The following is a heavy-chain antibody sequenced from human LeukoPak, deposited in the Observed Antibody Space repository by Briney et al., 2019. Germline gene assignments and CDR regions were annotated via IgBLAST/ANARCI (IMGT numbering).Heavy chain of an antibody. CDR3: AKDMVSGIAAAGFDY. V-gene: IGHV3-9*01. CDR1: GFTFDDYA. D-gene: IGHD6-13*01. Sequence: GRSLRLSCAASGFTFDDYAMHWVRQAPGKGLEWVSGISWNSGSIGYADSVKGRFTISRDNAKNSLYLQMNSLRAEDTALYYCAKDMVSGIAAAGFDYWGQGTLVTVSS. CDR2: ISWNSGSI. J-gene: IGHJ4*02.